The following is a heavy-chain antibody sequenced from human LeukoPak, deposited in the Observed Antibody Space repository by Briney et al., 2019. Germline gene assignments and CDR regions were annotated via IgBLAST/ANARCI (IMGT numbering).Heavy chain of an antibody. CDR3: ATLYGDYNWYFDL. J-gene: IGHJ2*01. V-gene: IGHV3-23*01. CDR2: LSASGGST. CDR1: GLTFSRYV. D-gene: IGHD4-17*01. Sequence: PGGSLRLSCASSGLTFSRYVMGWVRQAPGKGLEWVSTLSASGGSTFYAASVKGRFTVSRDNSKNTLFLQMNTLRAEDTAVCYCATLYGDYNWYFDLWGRGTLVTVSS.